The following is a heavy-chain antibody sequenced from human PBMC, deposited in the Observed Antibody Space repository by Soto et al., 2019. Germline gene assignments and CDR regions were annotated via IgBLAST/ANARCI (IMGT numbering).Heavy chain of an antibody. Sequence: GGSLRLSCVASGYTFSDHWMHWVRQVPGKGLVWVSRIHSDGSSTAYADSVKGRFTISRDNARNTVYLQMFSLRAEDTAVYYCARGRYYGMDVWGQGTTVTVSS. CDR3: ARGRYYGMDV. J-gene: IGHJ6*02. CDR1: GYTFSDHW. V-gene: IGHV3-74*01. CDR2: IHSDGSST.